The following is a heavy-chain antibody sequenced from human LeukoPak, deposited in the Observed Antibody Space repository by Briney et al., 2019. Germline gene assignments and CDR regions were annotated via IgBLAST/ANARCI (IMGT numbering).Heavy chain of an antibody. D-gene: IGHD2-2*01. V-gene: IGHV3-30*18. CDR1: GFTFSSHG. Sequence: GGSLRLSCAAAGFTFSSHGMHWVRQAPGKGLEWVAVISYDGSNKYYADSVKGRFTISRDNSKNTLYLQMNSLRAEDTAIYNCAKDNNSSYAWLDYWGQGTLVTVSS. CDR3: AKDNNSSYAWLDY. J-gene: IGHJ4*02. CDR2: ISYDGSNK.